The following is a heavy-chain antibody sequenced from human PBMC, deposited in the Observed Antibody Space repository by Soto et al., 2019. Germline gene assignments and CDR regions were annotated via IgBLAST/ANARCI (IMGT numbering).Heavy chain of an antibody. V-gene: IGHV4-34*12. Sequence: PSETLSLTCAVYGGSFSAYYWSWVRQPPGKGLEWIGEIIHSESTKYNPSLKSRVTISVDTSKNQFSLKLSSVTAADTAVYYCARQKTYYDFWSGYQTPSNWFDPWGQGTLVTVSS. J-gene: IGHJ5*02. CDR2: IIHSEST. CDR3: ARQKTYYDFWSGYQTPSNWFDP. CDR1: GGSFSAYY. D-gene: IGHD3-3*01.